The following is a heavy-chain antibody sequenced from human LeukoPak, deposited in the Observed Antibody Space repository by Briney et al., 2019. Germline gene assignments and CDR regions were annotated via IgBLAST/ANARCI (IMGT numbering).Heavy chain of an antibody. Sequence: GGSLRLSCAASGFTVSSYAMSWVSQALGKGLEWVSAISGSGGSTYYADSVKGRFTISRDNSKNTLYLQMNSLRAEDTAVYYCAKKALRYQLLSEFDYWGQGTLVTVSS. CDR3: AKKALRYQLLSEFDY. D-gene: IGHD2-2*01. V-gene: IGHV3-23*01. CDR1: GFTVSSYA. CDR2: ISGSGGST. J-gene: IGHJ4*02.